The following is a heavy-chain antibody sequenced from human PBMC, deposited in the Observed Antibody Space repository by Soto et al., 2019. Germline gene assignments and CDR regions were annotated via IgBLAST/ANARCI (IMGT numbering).Heavy chain of an antibody. D-gene: IGHD3-9*01. CDR3: AREPFYYFPYYDILTGSDY. Sequence: SETLSLTCAVYGGSFSGYYWTWIRQPPGTGLEWIGEINHSGSTNYNPSLKSRVTISVDTSKNQFSLKLTSVTAADTAVYYCAREPFYYFPYYDILTGSDYWGQGTLVTVSS. CDR2: INHSGST. CDR1: GGSFSGYY. V-gene: IGHV4-34*01. J-gene: IGHJ4*02.